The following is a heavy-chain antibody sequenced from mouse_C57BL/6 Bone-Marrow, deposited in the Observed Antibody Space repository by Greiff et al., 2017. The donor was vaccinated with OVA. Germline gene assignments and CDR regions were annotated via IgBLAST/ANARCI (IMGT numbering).Heavy chain of an antibody. CDR2: INPNNGGT. V-gene: IGHV1-18*01. J-gene: IGHJ3*01. CDR3: ARRGGSSYGFAY. CDR1: GYTFTDYN. Sequence: EVQGVESGPELVKPGASVKIPCKASGYTFTDYNMDWVKQSHGKSLEWIGDINPNNGGTIYNQKFKGKATLTVDKSSSTAYMELRSLTSEDTAVYYCARRGGSSYGFAYWGQGTLVTVSA. D-gene: IGHD1-1*01.